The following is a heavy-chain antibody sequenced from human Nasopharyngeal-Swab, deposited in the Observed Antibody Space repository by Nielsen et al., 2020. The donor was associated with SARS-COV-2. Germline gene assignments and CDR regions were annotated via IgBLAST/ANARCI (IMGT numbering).Heavy chain of an antibody. CDR2: IGGNGART. D-gene: IGHD3-9*01. J-gene: IGHJ4*02. CDR3: ARFPVYEILTGAISY. Sequence: ESLQISCVASGFLFGHYAMAWVRQAPGQGLEWVSAIGGNGARTHYADSVRGRFIISRDNAKNALYLQMNSLRAEDTAVYYWARFPVYEILTGAISYWGQGTLVTVSS. V-gene: IGHV3-23*01. CDR1: GFLFGHYA.